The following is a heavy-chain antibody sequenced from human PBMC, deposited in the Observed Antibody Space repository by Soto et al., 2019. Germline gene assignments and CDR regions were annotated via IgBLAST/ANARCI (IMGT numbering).Heavy chain of an antibody. CDR3: ARGDTKKTDYDSYFDS. J-gene: IGHJ4*02. V-gene: IGHV3-72*01. CDR1: GFTFSDHS. Sequence: EVQLVESGGGLVQPGGSLILSCAVSGFTFSDHSMDWVRQAPGKGLEWVGRSRNKANSYTTEYAASVKGRFIISRDDSKNSRYLQMNTLKTEDKAVYYCARGDTKKTDYDSYFDSWGQGTLVTVSS. CDR2: SRNKANSYTT. D-gene: IGHD5-12*01.